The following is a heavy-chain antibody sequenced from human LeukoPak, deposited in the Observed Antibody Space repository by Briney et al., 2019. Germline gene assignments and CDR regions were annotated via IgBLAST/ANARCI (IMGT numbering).Heavy chain of an antibody. D-gene: IGHD5-18*01. CDR1: GFTFSSYS. Sequence: GGSLRLSCTGSGFTFSSYSMNWVRQAPGKGLEWVAVISYDGSSKYYADSVKGRFTISRDNSKNTLYLQMNSLRAEDTAVYYCARARSSYGYGDAFDIWGQGTMVTVSS. CDR2: ISYDGSSK. CDR3: ARARSSYGYGDAFDI. J-gene: IGHJ3*02. V-gene: IGHV3-30*03.